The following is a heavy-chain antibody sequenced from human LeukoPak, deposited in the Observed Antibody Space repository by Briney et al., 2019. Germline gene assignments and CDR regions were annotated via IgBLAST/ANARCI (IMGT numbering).Heavy chain of an antibody. D-gene: IGHD2-2*02. CDR2: IKQDGSEK. Sequence: PGGSLRLSCAASGFTFSSYWMSWVRQAPGKGLEWVANIKQDGSEKYYVDSVKGRFTISRDNAKNSLYLQMNSLRAEDTAVYYCARAGDIVVVPAAIDYWGQGTLVTVSS. J-gene: IGHJ4*02. CDR3: ARAGDIVVVPAAIDY. V-gene: IGHV3-7*01. CDR1: GFTFSSYW.